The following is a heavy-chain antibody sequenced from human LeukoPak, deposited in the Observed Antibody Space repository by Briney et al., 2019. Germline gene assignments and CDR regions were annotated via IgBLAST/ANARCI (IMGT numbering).Heavy chain of an antibody. CDR1: GITFSSYG. CDR2: ISSTGGTT. CDR3: ARGTSGMPIED. D-gene: IGHD1-1*01. J-gene: IGHJ4*02. V-gene: IGHV3-23*01. Sequence: GGSLRLSCAASGITFSSYGMSWVRQAPGKGLEWVSSISSTGGTTYYADSVKGRFTISRDNAKNTLYLQMNSLRAEDTAVYYCARGTSGMPIEDWGQGTLVTVSS.